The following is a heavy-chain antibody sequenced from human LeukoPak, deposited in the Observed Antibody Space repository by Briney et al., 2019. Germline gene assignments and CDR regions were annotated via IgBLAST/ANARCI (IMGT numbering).Heavy chain of an antibody. V-gene: IGHV3-30*02. D-gene: IGHD5-18*01. J-gene: IGHJ4*02. CDR2: IRYDGSNK. CDR1: GFTFSSYA. Sequence: GGSLRLSCAASGFTFSSYAMHWVRQAPGKGLEWLAFIRYDGSNKYYADSVKGRFTISRDSSKNTLYLQMNSLRAEDTALYYCAKDRVGGYSFGSPADYWGQGTLVTVSS. CDR3: AKDRVGGYSFGSPADY.